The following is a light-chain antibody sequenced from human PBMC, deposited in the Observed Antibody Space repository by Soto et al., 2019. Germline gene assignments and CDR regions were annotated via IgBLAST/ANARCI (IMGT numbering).Light chain of an antibody. CDR1: SSDIGDYNY. Sequence: QSALTQPASVSGSPGQSITISCTRTSSDIGDYNYVSWYQQHPGKAPKLMIYEVTNRPSGVSNRFSGSESGHTASLTISGLQAEDEADYYCGSYTIDSTGVFGGGTKLTVL. J-gene: IGLJ3*02. CDR2: EVT. V-gene: IGLV2-14*01. CDR3: GSYTIDSTGV.